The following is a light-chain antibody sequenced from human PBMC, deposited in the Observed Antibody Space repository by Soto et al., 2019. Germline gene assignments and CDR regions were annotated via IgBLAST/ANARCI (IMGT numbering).Light chain of an antibody. CDR1: QSVSSY. V-gene: IGKV3-11*01. CDR2: DAS. CDR3: QQRSNWPLA. Sequence: EIVLTQSPPTLSLFPGERATLSSRASQSVSSYLAWYQQKPGQAPRLLIYDASHRATGIPARFSGSGSGTDFTLTISSLEPEDFAVYYCQQRSNWPLAFGGGTKVEI. J-gene: IGKJ4*01.